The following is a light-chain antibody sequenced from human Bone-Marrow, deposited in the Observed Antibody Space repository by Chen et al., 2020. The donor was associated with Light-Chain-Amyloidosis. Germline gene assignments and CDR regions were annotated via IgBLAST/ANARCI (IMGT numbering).Light chain of an antibody. J-gene: IGLJ1*01. CDR3: SSYTITNTLV. CDR2: EVT. CDR1: SSDVGGDNH. Sequence: QSALTQPASVSGSPGQSITISCTGTSSDVGGDNHVSWYQQHPDKAPTLMIYEVTNRPSWVPDRFSGSKADNTASLTISGLQTENEADYFCSSYTITNTLVFGSGTRVTVL. V-gene: IGLV2-14*01.